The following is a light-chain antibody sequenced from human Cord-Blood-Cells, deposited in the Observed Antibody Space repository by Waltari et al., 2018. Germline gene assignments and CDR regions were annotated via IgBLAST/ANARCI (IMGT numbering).Light chain of an antibody. CDR2: KNS. CDR1: ALPTQS. J-gene: IGLJ2*01. CDR3: QSADSSGTYVV. V-gene: IGLV3-25*02. Sequence: SYELTQPPSVSVSPGQTARITCSGDALPTQSAYWYQQKPGQAPVLVIYKNSERPSGITERFSGSSSGTTVTLTISGVQAEDEADYYCQSADSSGTYVVFGGGTKLTVL.